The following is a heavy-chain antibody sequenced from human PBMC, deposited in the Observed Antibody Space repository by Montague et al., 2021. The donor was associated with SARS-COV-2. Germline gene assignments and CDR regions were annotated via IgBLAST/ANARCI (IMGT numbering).Heavy chain of an antibody. D-gene: IGHD2-21*02. CDR2: IYHSGNT. J-gene: IGHJ6*02. CDR1: GGLISSSY. V-gene: IGHV4-59*01. CDR3: ARDLLPPRTAIKTNFFGLDV. Sequence: SETLSLTCTVPGGLISSSYWSWIRQPPGKGLEWIGYIYHSGNTNYNPSLKSRVTISIDTSMSQFSLSLSSMTAADTAVYFCARDLLPPRTAIKTNFFGLDVWGQGTTVIVSS.